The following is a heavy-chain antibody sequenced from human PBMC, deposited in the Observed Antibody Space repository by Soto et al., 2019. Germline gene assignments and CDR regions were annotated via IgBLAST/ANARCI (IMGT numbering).Heavy chain of an antibody. V-gene: IGHV1-46*01. CDR2: INPSGGST. CDR1: GYTFTSYY. D-gene: IGHD6-13*01. J-gene: IGHJ6*02. CDR3: ARDQEQQLVYYYYYYGMDV. Sequence: VASVKVSCKASGYTFTSYYMHWVRQAPGQGLEWMGIINPSGGSTSYAQKFQGRVTMTRDTSTSTVYMELSSLRSEDTAVYYCARDQEQQLVYYYYYYGMDVWGQGTTVTVSS.